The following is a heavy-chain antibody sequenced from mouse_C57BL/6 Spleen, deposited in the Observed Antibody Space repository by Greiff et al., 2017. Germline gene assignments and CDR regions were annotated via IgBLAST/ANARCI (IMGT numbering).Heavy chain of an antibody. CDR1: GYAFTNYL. V-gene: IGHV1-54*01. CDR2: INPGSGGT. J-gene: IGHJ4*01. Sequence: QVTLKESGAELVRPGTSVKVSCKASGYAFTNYLIEWVKQRPGQGLEWIGVINPGSGGTNYNEKFKGKATLTADKSSSTAYMQLSSLTSEDSAVYFCARSHSFYARDYWGQGTSVTVSS. CDR3: ARSHSFYARDY.